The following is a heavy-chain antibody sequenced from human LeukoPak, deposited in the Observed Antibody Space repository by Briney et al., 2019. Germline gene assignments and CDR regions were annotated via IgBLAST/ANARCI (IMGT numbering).Heavy chain of an antibody. Sequence: GGSLRLSCAASGFTFSSYAMHWVRQAPGTGLEWVAVISYDGSNKYYADSVKGRFTISRDNSNNTVYLHVSSLGAEDTAVYYCARDLNYYGSGSYLGYWGQGTLVTVSS. CDR2: ISYDGSNK. D-gene: IGHD3-10*01. CDR3: ARDLNYYGSGSYLGY. J-gene: IGHJ4*02. V-gene: IGHV3-30-3*01. CDR1: GFTFSSYA.